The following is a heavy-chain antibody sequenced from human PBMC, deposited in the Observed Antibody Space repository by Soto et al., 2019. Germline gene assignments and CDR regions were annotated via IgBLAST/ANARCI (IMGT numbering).Heavy chain of an antibody. Sequence: PSETLSLTCTVSGGSISSGDYYWSWIRQPPGKGLEWIGYIYYSGSTYYNPSLKSRVTISVDTSKNQFSLKLSSVTAADTAVYYCARDFPTKAAVGAEYFQHWGQGTLVTVSS. CDR2: IYYSGST. CDR3: ARDFPTKAAVGAEYFQH. J-gene: IGHJ1*01. CDR1: GGSISSGDYY. D-gene: IGHD6-13*01. V-gene: IGHV4-30-4*01.